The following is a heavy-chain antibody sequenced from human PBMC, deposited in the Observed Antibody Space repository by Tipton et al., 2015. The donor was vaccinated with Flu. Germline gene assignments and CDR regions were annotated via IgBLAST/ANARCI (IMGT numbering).Heavy chain of an antibody. CDR2: INPDATMK. CDR1: GFTFSRYW. CDR3: ARGPLGPTYSSSW. Sequence: GSLRLSCVDSGFTFSRYWMSWVRQAPGEGLEWVANINPDATMKYYVDSVKGRFTISRNNAKNSVYLQMNSLRAEDTAVYYCARGPLGPTYSSSWWGQGTLVTVSS. D-gene: IGHD6-13*01. V-gene: IGHV3-7*04. J-gene: IGHJ4*02.